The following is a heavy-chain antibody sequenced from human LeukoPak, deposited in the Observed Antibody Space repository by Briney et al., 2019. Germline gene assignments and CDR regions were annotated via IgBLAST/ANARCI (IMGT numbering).Heavy chain of an antibody. Sequence: SQTLSLTCTVSGGSISSGDYYWSWIRQPPGKGLEWIGYIYYSGSTYYNPSLKSRVTISVDRSKNQFSLKLSSVTAADTAVYYCARQHYDSSGLDFDYWGQGTLVTVSS. V-gene: IGHV4-30-4*01. J-gene: IGHJ4*02. D-gene: IGHD3-22*01. CDR1: GGSISSGDYY. CDR3: ARQHYDSSGLDFDY. CDR2: IYYSGST.